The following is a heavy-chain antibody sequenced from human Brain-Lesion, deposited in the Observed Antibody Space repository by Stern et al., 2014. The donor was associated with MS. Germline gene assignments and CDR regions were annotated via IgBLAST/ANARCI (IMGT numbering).Heavy chain of an antibody. J-gene: IGHJ4*02. Sequence: VQLEESGPGLVKPSETLSLTCTVSGGSINTNNYYWGWIRQPPGKGLEWIGNIYSSGSTFYSPSLKSRVTMSVDTSKHPFSLQLSSVTAADTAVYYCARTGDDFGDYSLSYWGQGTLVTVSS. D-gene: IGHD4-17*01. CDR3: ARTGDDFGDYSLSY. V-gene: IGHV4-39*01. CDR2: IYSSGST. CDR1: GGSINTNNYY.